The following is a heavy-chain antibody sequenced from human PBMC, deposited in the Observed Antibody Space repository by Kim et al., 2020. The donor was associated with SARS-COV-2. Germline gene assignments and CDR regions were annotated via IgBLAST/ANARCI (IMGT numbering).Heavy chain of an antibody. CDR2: MNPNSGNT. CDR3: ARGSITIFGVPSGMSFDY. J-gene: IGHJ4*02. D-gene: IGHD3-3*01. V-gene: IGHV1-8*01. Sequence: ASVKVSCKASGYTFTSYDINWVRQATGQGLEWMGWMNPNSGNTGYAQKFQGRVTMTRNTSISTAYMELSSLRSEDTAVYYCARGSITIFGVPSGMSFDYWGQGTLVTVSS. CDR1: GYTFTSYD.